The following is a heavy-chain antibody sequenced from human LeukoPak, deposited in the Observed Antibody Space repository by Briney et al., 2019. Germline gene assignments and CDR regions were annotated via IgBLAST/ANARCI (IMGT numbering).Heavy chain of an antibody. CDR1: GYTFTGYY. Sequence: ASVKVSCKASGYTFTGYYMHLVRQAPGQGLEWMGRINPNSGGTNYAQKFQGRVTMTRDTSISTAYMELSRLRSDDTAVYYCARDRFPVYSSGWYSGLYDYWGQGTVVTVSS. CDR3: ARDRFPVYSSGWYSGLYDY. CDR2: INPNSGGT. V-gene: IGHV1-2*06. D-gene: IGHD6-19*01. J-gene: IGHJ4*02.